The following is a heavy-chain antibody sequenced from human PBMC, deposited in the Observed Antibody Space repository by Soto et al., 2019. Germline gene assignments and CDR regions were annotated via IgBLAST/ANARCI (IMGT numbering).Heavy chain of an antibody. D-gene: IGHD2-2*01. J-gene: IGHJ4*02. CDR3: ARLYCSGTSCYGDSSSPYFDY. V-gene: IGHV4-39*01. CDR1: GGSISSSSYY. Sequence: QLQLQESGPGLVKPSETLSLTCTVSGGSISSSSYYWGWIRQPPGKGLEWIGSIYYSGSTYYNPSLKSRVTISVDTSKNQFSLKLSPVTAADTAVYYCARLYCSGTSCYGDSSSPYFDYWGQGTLVTVSS. CDR2: IYYSGST.